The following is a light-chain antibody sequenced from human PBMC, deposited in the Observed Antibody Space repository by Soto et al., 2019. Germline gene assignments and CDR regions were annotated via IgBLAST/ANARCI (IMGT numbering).Light chain of an antibody. CDR2: AAS. Sequence: DIQMTQSPSTQSASVGDRVTITCRASQSISTWLAWYQQKPGKAPKLMIYAASSLESGVPSRFSGSGSGTEFTLTISSLQPDDSATYYCQQYDDYWTFGQGTKVEIK. V-gene: IGKV1-5*03. CDR1: QSISTW. CDR3: QQYDDYWT. J-gene: IGKJ1*01.